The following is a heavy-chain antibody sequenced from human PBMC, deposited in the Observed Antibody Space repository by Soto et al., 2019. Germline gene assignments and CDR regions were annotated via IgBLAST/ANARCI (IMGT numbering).Heavy chain of an antibody. D-gene: IGHD6-6*01. CDR2: ISYDGSNK. J-gene: IGHJ6*02. CDR3: AKDRKQLELYYYYGMDV. V-gene: IGHV3-30*18. CDR1: GFTFSSYG. Sequence: GGSLRLSCAASGFTFSSYGMHWVRQAPGKGLEWVAVISYDGSNKYYADSVKGRFTISRDNSKNTLYLQMNSLRAEDTAVYYCAKDRKQLELYYYYGMDVWGQGTTVTVSS.